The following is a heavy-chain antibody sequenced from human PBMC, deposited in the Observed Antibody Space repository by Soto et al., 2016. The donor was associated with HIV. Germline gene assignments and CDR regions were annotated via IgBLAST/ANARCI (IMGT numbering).Heavy chain of an antibody. CDR1: GFTFSSYG. CDR3: AREPPLLIAAALRGMDV. J-gene: IGHJ6*04. Sequence: VQLVESGGGVVQPGRSLRLSCAASGFTFSSYGMHWVRQAPGKGLEWVAVIWYDGSNKYYADSVKGRFTISRDNSKNTLYLQMNSLRAEDTAVYYCAREPPLLIAAALRGMDVWGKGTTVTVSS. D-gene: IGHD6-13*01. V-gene: IGHV3-33*01. CDR2: IWYDGSNK.